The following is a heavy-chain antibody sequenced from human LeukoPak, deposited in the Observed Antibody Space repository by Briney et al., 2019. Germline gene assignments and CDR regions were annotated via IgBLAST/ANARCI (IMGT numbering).Heavy chain of an antibody. CDR2: IYSGGST. Sequence: GGSLRLSCAASGFTVSSNYMSWVRQAPGKGLEWVSVIYSGGSTYYADSVKGRFTISRHNSKNTLYLQMNSLRAEDTAVYYCATLREGKGTDWFDPWGQGTLVTVSS. CDR1: GFTVSSNY. CDR3: ATLREGKGTDWFDP. V-gene: IGHV3-53*04. J-gene: IGHJ5*02. D-gene: IGHD1-7*01.